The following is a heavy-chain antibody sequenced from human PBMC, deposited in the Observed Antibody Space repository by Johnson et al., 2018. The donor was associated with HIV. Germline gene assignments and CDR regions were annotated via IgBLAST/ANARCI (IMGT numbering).Heavy chain of an antibody. CDR2: INWSGGAT. CDR3: AKGEWGAGTDAFDI. CDR1: GFTFDEYD. D-gene: IGHD3-16*01. J-gene: IGHJ3*02. Sequence: VQLVESGGGVVRPGGSLRLSCAASGFTFDEYDVSWVRQVPGTGLEWVSGINWSGGATGYADSVKGRFTISRDNSKNTLYLQMNSLRAEDTAVYYCAKGEWGAGTDAFDIWGQGTMVTVSS. V-gene: IGHV3-20*04.